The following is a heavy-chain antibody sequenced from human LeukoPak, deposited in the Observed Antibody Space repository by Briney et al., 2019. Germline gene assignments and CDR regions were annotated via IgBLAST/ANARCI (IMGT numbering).Heavy chain of an antibody. V-gene: IGHV1-3*01. J-gene: IGHJ4*02. CDR2: INAGNGNT. D-gene: IGHD6-13*01. Sequence: ASVKVSCKASGYTFTSYAMHWVRQAPGQRLEWMGWINAGNGNTKYSQKFQGRVTITRDTSASTAYMELSSLRSEDTAVYYCVRESRRSSWWFDYWGQGTLVTVS. CDR1: GYTFTSYA. CDR3: VRESRRSSWWFDY.